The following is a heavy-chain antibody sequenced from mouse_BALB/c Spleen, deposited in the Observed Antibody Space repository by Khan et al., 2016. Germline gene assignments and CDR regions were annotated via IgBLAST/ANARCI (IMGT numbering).Heavy chain of an antibody. Sequence: EVQLQESGPDLVKPSQPFSLPCTVTGYSFPSGYSWHWIRQFPGNKLEWMGYIPYIGSTNNNLSPKSRISITRDTAKTQFFLQLMYVATKDTATYYCGRPYGTVDYWGQGTTLTVSS. V-gene: IGHV3-1*02. CDR3: GRPYGTVDY. J-gene: IGHJ2*01. CDR1: GYSFPSGYS. D-gene: IGHD2-1*01. CDR2: IPYIGST.